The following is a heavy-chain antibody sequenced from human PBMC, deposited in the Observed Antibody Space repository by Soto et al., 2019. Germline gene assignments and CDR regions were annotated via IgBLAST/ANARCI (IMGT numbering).Heavy chain of an antibody. CDR2: INHSGST. V-gene: IGHV4-34*01. D-gene: IGHD3-3*01. Sequence: SETLSLTCAVSGGSFSGYYWGWIRQPPGKGLEWIGEINHSGSTNYNPSLKSRVTISVDTSKNHFSLKLSSVTAADTAVYYCARVKVGDLFRFNWFFDLWGRGTLVTVSS. CDR1: GGSFSGYY. J-gene: IGHJ2*01. CDR3: ARVKVGDLFRFNWFFDL.